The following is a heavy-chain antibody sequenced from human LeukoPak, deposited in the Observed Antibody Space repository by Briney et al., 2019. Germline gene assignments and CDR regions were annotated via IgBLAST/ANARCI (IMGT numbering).Heavy chain of an antibody. J-gene: IGHJ4*02. CDR3: AKEGSGWYYLDY. Sequence: GGSLTLSCVASGFSFASYDIRWVRQAPGKGLEWVTFIESDGSKEYYADCVKGRFTIARDNSMNTVNVQVQSLRPEDTAVYYCAKEGSGWYYLDYWGQGTVVTVSA. CDR1: GFSFASYD. CDR2: IESDGSKE. D-gene: IGHD6-19*01. V-gene: IGHV3-30*02.